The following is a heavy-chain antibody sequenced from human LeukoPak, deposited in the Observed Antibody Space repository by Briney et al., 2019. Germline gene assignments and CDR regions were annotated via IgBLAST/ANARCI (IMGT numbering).Heavy chain of an antibody. J-gene: IGHJ3*02. V-gene: IGHV3-30*02. CDR3: AKDKGTGSYYKVSAFDI. Sequence: GGSLRLSCAASGFTFSSYGMHWVRQAPGKGLEWVAFIRYDGSNKYYADSVKGRFTISRDNSKNTLYLQMNSLRAEDTAVYYCAKDKGTGSYYKVSAFDIWGQGTMVTVSS. CDR1: GFTFSSYG. D-gene: IGHD3-10*01. CDR2: IRYDGSNK.